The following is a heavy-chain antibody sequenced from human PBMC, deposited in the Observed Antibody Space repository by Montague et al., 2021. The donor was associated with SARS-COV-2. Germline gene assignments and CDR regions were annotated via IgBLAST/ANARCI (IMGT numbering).Heavy chain of an antibody. CDR3: ARMRFFDWPPHYYMDV. D-gene: IGHD3-9*01. J-gene: IGHJ6*03. V-gene: IGHV4-61*01. Sequence: SETLSLTCSVSGDSVSSGNYYWSWIRQPPGKVREWIGSTNYSGRTNYNPLLKSRVTISVDTSKNQVSLKLSSVTAADTAVYYCARMRFFDWPPHYYMDVWGKGTTDTVSS. CDR1: GDSVSSGNYY. CDR2: TNYSGRT.